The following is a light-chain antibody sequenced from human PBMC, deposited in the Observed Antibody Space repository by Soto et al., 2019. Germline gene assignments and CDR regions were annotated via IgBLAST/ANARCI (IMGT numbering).Light chain of an antibody. Sequence: QSVLTQPASVSGSPGQSITISCTGSGTYIESYNLISWYQQHPGKAPKLIIYEDTQRPSGVSHRFSASESGNTASLTISGLQAGDEADYYCCSYVGDTTLVFGGGTKLTVL. V-gene: IGLV2-23*01. J-gene: IGLJ2*01. CDR3: CSYVGDTTLV. CDR2: EDT. CDR1: GTYIESYNL.